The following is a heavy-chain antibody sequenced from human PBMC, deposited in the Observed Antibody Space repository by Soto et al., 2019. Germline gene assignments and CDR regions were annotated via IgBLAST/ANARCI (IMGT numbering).Heavy chain of an antibody. V-gene: IGHV3-21*01. J-gene: IGHJ6*02. CDR2: ISSSSSYI. D-gene: IGHD2-15*01. CDR1: GFTFSSYS. Sequence: EVQLVESGGGLVKPGGSLRLSCAASGFTFSSYSMNWVRQAPGKGLEWVSSISSSSSYIYYADSVKGRFTISRDNAKNSLYLQMHCRRAEYAAVYYCGRDCSGGSGYYYYGMDVWGQGATVTVSS. CDR3: GRDCSGGSGYYYYGMDV.